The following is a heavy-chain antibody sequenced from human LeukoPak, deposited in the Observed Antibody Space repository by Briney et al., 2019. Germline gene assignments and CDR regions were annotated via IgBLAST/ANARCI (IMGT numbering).Heavy chain of an antibody. CDR2: IKQDGSEK. J-gene: IGHJ3*02. V-gene: IGHV3-7*01. Sequence: PGGSLTLSCAASGFTFSSYRMSWVRQAPGKGLEWVANIKQDGSEKYYVDSVKGRFTISRDNAKNSLYLQMNSLSAEDTAVYSCSGSPQLGDAFDIWGQGPMVTVSS. D-gene: IGHD3-10*01. CDR1: GFTFSSYR. CDR3: SGSPQLGDAFDI.